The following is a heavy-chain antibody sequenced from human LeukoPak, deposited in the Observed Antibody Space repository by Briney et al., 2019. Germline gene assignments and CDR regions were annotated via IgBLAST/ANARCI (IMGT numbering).Heavy chain of an antibody. Sequence: GGSLRLSCAASGFTFSSYSMNWVRQAPGKGLEWVSSISSSSYIYYADSVKGRFTISRDNARNSLYLQMNSLRAEDTAVYYCARERGYDFWSGYFKPPTEFDYWGQGTLVTVSS. D-gene: IGHD3-3*01. V-gene: IGHV3-21*01. CDR3: ARERGYDFWSGYFKPPTEFDY. CDR2: ISSSSYI. CDR1: GFTFSSYS. J-gene: IGHJ4*02.